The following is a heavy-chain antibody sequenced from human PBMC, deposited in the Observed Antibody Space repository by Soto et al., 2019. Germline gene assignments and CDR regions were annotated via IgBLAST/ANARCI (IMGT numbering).Heavy chain of an antibody. J-gene: IGHJ4*02. CDR2: ISYDGSNK. V-gene: IGHV3-30*03. CDR1: GFTFSSYG. CDR3: AWSPYSVSYLAYFDY. Sequence: QVPLVESGGGVVQPGRSLRLSCAASGFTFSSYGMHWVRQAPGKGLEWVAVISYDGSNKYYADSVKGRFTISRDNSKNTLYLQMNSLRAEDTAVYYCAWSPYSVSYLAYFDYWGQGTLVTVSS. D-gene: IGHD1-26*01.